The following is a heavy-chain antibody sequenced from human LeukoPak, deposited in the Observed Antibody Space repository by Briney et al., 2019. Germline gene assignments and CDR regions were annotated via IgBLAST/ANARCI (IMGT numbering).Heavy chain of an antibody. D-gene: IGHD5/OR15-5a*01. CDR1: GFTFGDYA. J-gene: IGHJ4*02. CDR2: IKSKIHGGTS. Sequence: GGSLRLSCTASGFTFGDYAMSWVRQAPGKGLEWVARIKSKIHGGTSDYAAPVKGRFTISRDDSENMVYLQMNSLKTDDTAVYYCTTSTSPGIDHWGQGTLVTVSS. CDR3: TTSTSPGIDH. V-gene: IGHV3-15*01.